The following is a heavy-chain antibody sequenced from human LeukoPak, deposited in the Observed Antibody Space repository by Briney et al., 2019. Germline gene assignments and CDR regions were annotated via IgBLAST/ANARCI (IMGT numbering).Heavy chain of an antibody. CDR1: GFPVSSNF. Sequence: TGGSLRLSCAVSGFPVSSNFMSWVRQAPGRGLEWVALIWYDGTDTYYADSVMGRFTISRDDSKNTVYLQMNSLRAEDTAFYYCARGFLDFDFWGHGTLVTVSS. V-gene: IGHV3-33*01. D-gene: IGHD3-3*01. CDR2: IWYDGTDT. J-gene: IGHJ4*01. CDR3: ARGFLDFDF.